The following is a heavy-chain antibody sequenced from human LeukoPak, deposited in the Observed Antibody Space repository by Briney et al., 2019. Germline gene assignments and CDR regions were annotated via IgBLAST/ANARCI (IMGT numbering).Heavy chain of an antibody. V-gene: IGHV3-30*04. J-gene: IGHJ6*02. CDR1: GFTFSRYA. Sequence: PGRSLRLSCATSGFTFSRYAMQWVRQAPGKGLEWVAVISSDGSLIFYADSVKGRFTISRDNSKNTVYLQMNSLRAEDTAVFYCAREEYDYALDALDVWGQRTTVSVSS. CDR3: AREEYDYALDALDV. CDR2: ISSDGSLI. D-gene: IGHD4/OR15-4a*01.